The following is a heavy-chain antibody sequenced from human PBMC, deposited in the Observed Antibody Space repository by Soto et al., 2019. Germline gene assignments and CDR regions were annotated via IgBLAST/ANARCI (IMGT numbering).Heavy chain of an antibody. J-gene: IGHJ5*02. Sequence: SETKSLTCSVYGGSFSDYYWSWIRQHTGKGLEWIGEINHSGSTNYNPSLKSRVTISVDTSKNQFSLKLTSVTAADTAMYFCARGFRGYYDILTGRPPQNWFDPWGQGTLVTVSS. V-gene: IGHV4-34*01. CDR3: ARGFRGYYDILTGRPPQNWFDP. CDR1: GGSFSDYY. CDR2: INHSGST. D-gene: IGHD3-9*01.